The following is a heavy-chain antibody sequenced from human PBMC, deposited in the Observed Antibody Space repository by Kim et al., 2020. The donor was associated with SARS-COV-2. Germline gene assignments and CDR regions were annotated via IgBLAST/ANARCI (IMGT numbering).Heavy chain of an antibody. Sequence: SETLSLTCAIYGESSTAYYWTWIRQPPGKGLEWIGEITHTGATNYNPSLTGRVTLSLDTSKNQFSLKLYSITAADPAVYYCARGYGTTWPVGPYWGQGTLVTVSS. CDR3: ARGYGTTWPVGPY. J-gene: IGHJ4*02. CDR1: GESSTAYY. D-gene: IGHD1-7*01. CDR2: ITHTGAT. V-gene: IGHV4-34*01.